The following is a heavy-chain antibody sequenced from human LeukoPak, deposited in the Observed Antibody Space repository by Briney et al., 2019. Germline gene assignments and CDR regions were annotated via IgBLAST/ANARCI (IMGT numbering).Heavy chain of an antibody. CDR2: FDPEDGET. Sequence: ASVKVSCKVSGYTLTELSMHWVRQAPGKWLEWMGGFDPEDGETIYAQKFQGRVTMTEDTSTDTAYMELSSLRSEDTAVYYCATLSSSGWFRDFQHWGQGTLVTVSS. CDR3: ATLSSSGWFRDFQH. V-gene: IGHV1-24*01. D-gene: IGHD6-19*01. CDR1: GYTLTELS. J-gene: IGHJ1*01.